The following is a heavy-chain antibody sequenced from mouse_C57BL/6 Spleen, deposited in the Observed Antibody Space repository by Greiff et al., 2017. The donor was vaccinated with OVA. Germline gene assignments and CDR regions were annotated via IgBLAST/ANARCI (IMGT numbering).Heavy chain of an antibody. J-gene: IGHJ4*01. CDR2: INPNNGGT. CDR1: GYTFTDYN. CDR3: ARSITTVVGDAMDY. V-gene: IGHV1-18*01. Sequence: EVKLQQSGPELVKPGASVKIPCKASGYTFTDYNMDWVKQSHGKSLEWIGDINPNNGGTIYNQKFKGKATLTVDKSSSTAYMELRSLTSEDTAVYYCARSITTVVGDAMDYWGQGTSVTVSS. D-gene: IGHD1-1*01.